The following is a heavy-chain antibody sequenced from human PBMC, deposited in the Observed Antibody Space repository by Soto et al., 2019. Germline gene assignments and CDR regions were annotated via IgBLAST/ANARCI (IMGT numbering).Heavy chain of an antibody. Sequence: GGSLRLSCAASGFTFSSYAMSWVRQAPGKGLEWVSAISGSGGSTYYADSVKGRFTISRDNSKNTLYLQMNSLRAEDTDVYYCAKDRFSYSSSWYDYWGQGTLVTVSS. J-gene: IGHJ4*02. CDR3: AKDRFSYSSSWYDY. CDR2: ISGSGGST. D-gene: IGHD6-13*01. CDR1: GFTFSSYA. V-gene: IGHV3-23*01.